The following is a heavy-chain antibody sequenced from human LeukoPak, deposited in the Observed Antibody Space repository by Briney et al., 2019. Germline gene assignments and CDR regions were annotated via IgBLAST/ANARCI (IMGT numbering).Heavy chain of an antibody. CDR3: ARRWYFDL. CDR2: ISFDGSDK. Sequence: GGSPRLSCAASGFTFSIYAMHWVRQAPGKGLEWVAVISFDGSDKYYADSVKGRFTISRDNSKNTLYLQMNSLRAEDTAVYYCARRWYFDLWGRGTLVTVSS. J-gene: IGHJ2*01. CDR1: GFTFSIYA. D-gene: IGHD5-24*01. V-gene: IGHV3-30*04.